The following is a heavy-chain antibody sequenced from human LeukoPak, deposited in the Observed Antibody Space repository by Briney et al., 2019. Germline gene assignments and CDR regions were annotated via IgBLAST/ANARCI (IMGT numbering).Heavy chain of an antibody. CDR3: ARGRGVWWFDP. Sequence: GSLRLSCAASGFTFNRHWMTWVRQAPGKGLEWIGEINHSGSTNYNPSLKSRVTISVDTSKNQFSLKLSSVTAADTAVYYCARGRGVWWFDPWGQGTLVTVSS. D-gene: IGHD2-8*02. V-gene: IGHV4-34*01. J-gene: IGHJ5*02. CDR2: INHSGST. CDR1: GFTFNRHW.